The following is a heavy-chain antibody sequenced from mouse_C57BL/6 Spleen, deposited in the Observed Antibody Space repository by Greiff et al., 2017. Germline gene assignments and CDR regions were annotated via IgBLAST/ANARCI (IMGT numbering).Heavy chain of an antibody. V-gene: IGHV5-9-1*02. J-gene: IGHJ4*01. D-gene: IGHD2-5*01. CDR3: TRALSKGGYAMDY. CDR1: GFTFSSYV. Sequence: EVQLVESGEGLVKPGGSLKLSCAASGFTFSSYVMSWVRQTPEKRLEWVAYISSGGDYIYYADTVKGRFTISRDNARNTLYLQMSSLKSEDTAMYYCTRALSKGGYAMDYWGQGTSVTVSS. CDR2: ISSGGDYI.